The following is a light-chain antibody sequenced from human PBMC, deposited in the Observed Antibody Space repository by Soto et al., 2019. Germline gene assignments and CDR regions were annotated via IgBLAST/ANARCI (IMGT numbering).Light chain of an antibody. Sequence: DILMTQSPATVSVSLGDSVSLSCRANESISNNLAWYQQKPGQPPRLLIYSASTRAPGIPARVSGGGSGTQFSLTISSLQSEDFALYYCLLDFRYFWAFGQGTKVDIK. V-gene: IGKV3D-15*01. CDR3: LLDFRYFWA. J-gene: IGKJ1*01. CDR2: SAS. CDR1: ESISNN.